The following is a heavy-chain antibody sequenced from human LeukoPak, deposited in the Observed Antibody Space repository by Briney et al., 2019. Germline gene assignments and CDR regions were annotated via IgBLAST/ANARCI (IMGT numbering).Heavy chain of an antibody. V-gene: IGHV4-39*07. J-gene: IGHJ4*02. Sequence: SETLSLTCTVSGDSISTNNYYWGWIRQPPGKGLEWIGSIYYSGSTNYNPSLKSRVTISVDTSKNQFSLKLSSVTAADTAVYYCARGGNVGLSYWGQGTLVTVSS. CDR2: IYYSGST. CDR3: ARGGNVGLSY. D-gene: IGHD1-26*01. CDR1: GDSISTNNYY.